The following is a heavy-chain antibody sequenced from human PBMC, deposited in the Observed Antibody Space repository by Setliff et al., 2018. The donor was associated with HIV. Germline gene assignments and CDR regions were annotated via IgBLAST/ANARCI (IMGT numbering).Heavy chain of an antibody. D-gene: IGHD6-6*01. V-gene: IGHV4-39*01. CDR1: GDSISSVSYS. Sequence: SETLSLTCTVSGDSISSVSYSWGWIRQPPGKGLEWIGYMYSGGNTYYKPSLKSRVTMSVDSSKNQSSLKLSSVTAADTAVYYCASEAWTSYRSSSGYYYYYMDVWGKGTTVTVSS. J-gene: IGHJ6*03. CDR3: ASEAWTSYRSSSGYYYYYMDV. CDR2: MYSGGNT.